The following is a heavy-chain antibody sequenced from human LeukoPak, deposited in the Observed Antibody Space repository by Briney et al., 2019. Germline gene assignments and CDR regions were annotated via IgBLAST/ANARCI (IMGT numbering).Heavy chain of an antibody. D-gene: IGHD4-17*01. J-gene: IGHJ4*02. CDR2: ISAYNGNT. Sequence: ASVKVSCKASGYTFTSYGISWVRQAPGQGLEWMGWISAYNGNTNYAQKLQGRVTMTTDTSTSTAYMELRSLRSDDTAVYYCARGRHYGDYSSYFDYWGQGTLVTVSS. CDR3: ARGRHYGDYSSYFDY. CDR1: GYTFTSYG. V-gene: IGHV1-18*01.